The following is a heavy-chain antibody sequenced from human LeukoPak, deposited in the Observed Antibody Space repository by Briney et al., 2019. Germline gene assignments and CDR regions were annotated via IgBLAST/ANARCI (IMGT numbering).Heavy chain of an antibody. D-gene: IGHD5-12*01. CDR1: GFTFSTYS. Sequence: PGGSLRLSCAASGFTFSTYSMSWVRQVPGKGLEWVSAISGSSGSTYYADSVKGRFTISRDNSKNTLYLQMNSLRAEDTAVYYCAKDLQGGGGYSGYDARGQGTLVTVSS. J-gene: IGHJ4*02. CDR2: ISGSSGST. CDR3: AKDLQGGGGYSGYDA. V-gene: IGHV3-23*01.